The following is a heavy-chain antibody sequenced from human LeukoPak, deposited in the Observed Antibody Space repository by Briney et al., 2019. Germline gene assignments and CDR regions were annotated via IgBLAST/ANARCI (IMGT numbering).Heavy chain of an antibody. V-gene: IGHV3-15*01. Sequence: GGSLRLSCAASGFTFSNAWMSWVRQAPGTGLEWVGRIKSKTDGGTTDYAAPVKGRFTISRDDSKNTLYLQMNSLKTEDTAVYYCTSRKGCSSTSCFNDYWGQGTLVTVSS. CDR1: GFTFSNAW. CDR2: IKSKTDGGTT. J-gene: IGHJ4*02. CDR3: TSRKGCSSTSCFNDY. D-gene: IGHD2-2*01.